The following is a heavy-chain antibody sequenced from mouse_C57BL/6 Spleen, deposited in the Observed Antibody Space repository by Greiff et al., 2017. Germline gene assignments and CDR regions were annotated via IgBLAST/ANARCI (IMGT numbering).Heavy chain of an antibody. J-gene: IGHJ2*01. V-gene: IGHV10-3*01. CDR3: VREDYGSSSFDY. Sequence: EVQLVESGGGLVQPKGSLKLSCAASGFTFNTYAMHWVRQAPGKGLEWVARIRSKSSNYATYYADPVKDRFTISRDDSQSMLYLQMDNLKTRSTTMYYCVREDYGSSSFDYWGQGTTLTVSS. D-gene: IGHD1-1*01. CDR2: IRSKSSNYAT. CDR1: GFTFNTYA.